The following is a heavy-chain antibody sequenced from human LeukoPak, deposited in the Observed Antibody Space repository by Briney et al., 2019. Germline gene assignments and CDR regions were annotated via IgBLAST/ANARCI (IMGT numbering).Heavy chain of an antibody. CDR1: GGSISSSSYY. D-gene: IGHD3-16*02. J-gene: IGHJ4*02. CDR2: IYYTGST. Sequence: SETLSLTCTVSGGSISSSSYYWGWIRQPPGKGLEWIGTIYYTGSTFYNPSLRSRVTIYADTSKNQFSLKLSSVTAADTAVYYCARHGRFLRLGELSLYPDYWGQGTLVTVSS. V-gene: IGHV4-39*01. CDR3: ARHGRFLRLGELSLYPDY.